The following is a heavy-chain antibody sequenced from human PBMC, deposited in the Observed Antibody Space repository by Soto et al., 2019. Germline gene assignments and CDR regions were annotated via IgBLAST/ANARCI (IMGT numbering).Heavy chain of an antibody. CDR2: IKSKTDGGTT. D-gene: IGHD3-22*01. J-gene: IGHJ6*02. CDR3: TTAPSPYYDSSGYLSYYYYGMDV. V-gene: IGHV3-15*07. Sequence: GALRLSCAASGFTFSNAWMNWVRQAPGKGLEWVGRIKSKTDGGTTDYAAPVKGRFTISRDDSKNTLYLQMNSLKTEDTAVYYCTTAPSPYYDSSGYLSYYYYGMDVWGQGTTVTVSS. CDR1: GFTFSNAW.